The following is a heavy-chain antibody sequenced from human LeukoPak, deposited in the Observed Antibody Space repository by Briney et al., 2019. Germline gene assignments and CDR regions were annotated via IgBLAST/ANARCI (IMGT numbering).Heavy chain of an antibody. V-gene: IGHV1-18*01. CDR3: ASRGYSSGWYVFDY. CDR2: ISAYNGNT. D-gene: IGHD6-19*01. CDR1: GYTFTSYG. Sequence: ASVKVSCKASGYTFTSYGISWVRQAPGQGLEWMGWISAYNGNTNYAQKLQGRVTMTRDMSTSTVYMELSSLRSEDTAVYYCASRGYSSGWYVFDYWGQGTLVTVSS. J-gene: IGHJ4*02.